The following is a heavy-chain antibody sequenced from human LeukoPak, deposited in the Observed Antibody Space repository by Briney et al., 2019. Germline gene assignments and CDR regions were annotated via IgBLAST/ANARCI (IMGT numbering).Heavy chain of an antibody. D-gene: IGHD3-3*01. CDR2: ISTTGSSI. J-gene: IGHJ4*02. V-gene: IGHV3-48*03. Sequence: GSLRLSCAASGFTFSSYEMNWVRQAPGKGLEWVSYISTTGSSIYYADSVKGRSTISRDNVKNLLYLQMNSLRAEDTAVYYCARDFRFLEDYWGQGTLVTVSS. CDR3: ARDFRFLEDY. CDR1: GFTFSSYE.